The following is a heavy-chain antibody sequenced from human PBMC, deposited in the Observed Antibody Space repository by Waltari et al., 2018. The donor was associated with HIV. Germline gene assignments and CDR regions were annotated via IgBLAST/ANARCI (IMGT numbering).Heavy chain of an antibody. Sequence: EVQLLESGGGLVQPGGSLRLSCAASGLTFSSSALRWVRQAPGKGLEWVSAISGSGGSTYYADSVKGRFTISRDNSKNTLYLQMNSLRAEDTAVYYCANLCSTSCSHYGMDVWGQGTTVTVSS. CDR2: ISGSGGST. CDR3: ANLCSTSCSHYGMDV. V-gene: IGHV3-23*01. D-gene: IGHD2-2*01. J-gene: IGHJ6*02. CDR1: GLTFSSSA.